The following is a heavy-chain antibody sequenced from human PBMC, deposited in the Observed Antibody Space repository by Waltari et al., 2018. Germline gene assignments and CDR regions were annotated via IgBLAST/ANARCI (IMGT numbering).Heavy chain of an antibody. Sequence: QVQLVQSGAEVKKPGSSVEVSCKASGGTFSSYAISWVRQAPGQGLEWMGGIIPIFGTANYAQKFQGRVTITTDESTSTAYMELSSLRSEDTAVYYCASSIAVAERGAFDIWGQGTMVTVSS. CDR2: IIPIFGTA. J-gene: IGHJ3*02. CDR3: ASSIAVAERGAFDI. V-gene: IGHV1-69*05. CDR1: GGTFSSYA. D-gene: IGHD6-19*01.